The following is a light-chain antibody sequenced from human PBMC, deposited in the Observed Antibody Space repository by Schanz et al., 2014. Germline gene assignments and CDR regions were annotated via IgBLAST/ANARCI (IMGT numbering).Light chain of an antibody. CDR2: EAS. Sequence: EVVLTQSPGTLSLSPGDRATLSCRASQSVSSSYLAWYQQKPGQAPRLLIYEASSRATGIPDRFSGSGSGADFTLTISRLDPDDFAIYYCQQYDILPLTFGGGTVVDIK. J-gene: IGKJ4*01. V-gene: IGKV3-20*01. CDR1: QSVSSSY. CDR3: QQYDILPLT.